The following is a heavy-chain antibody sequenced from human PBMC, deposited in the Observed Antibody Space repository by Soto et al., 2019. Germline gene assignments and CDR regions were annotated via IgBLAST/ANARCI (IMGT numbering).Heavy chain of an antibody. D-gene: IGHD3-3*01. V-gene: IGHV4-4*07. Sequence: PSETLSLTCTVSGGSISSYYWSWIRQPAGKGLEWIGRIYTSGSTNYNPSHKSRVTMSVDTSKNQFSLKLSSVTAADTAVYYCASTNQNYDFWSGYYTDNWFDPWGQGTLVTVSS. CDR1: GGSISSYY. CDR2: IYTSGST. CDR3: ASTNQNYDFWSGYYTDNWFDP. J-gene: IGHJ5*02.